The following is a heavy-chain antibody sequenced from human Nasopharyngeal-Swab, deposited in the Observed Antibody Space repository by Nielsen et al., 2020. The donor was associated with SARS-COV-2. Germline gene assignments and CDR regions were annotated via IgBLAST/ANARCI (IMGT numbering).Heavy chain of an antibody. CDR1: GFTFSSYT. CDR2: ISGSGGNT. V-gene: IGHV3-23*01. J-gene: IGHJ4*02. Sequence: GESLKISCAVSGFTFSSYTMSWVRQAPGKGLEWVSAISGSGGNTHSADSVKGRFTISRDNSKNPLYLQMNSLRAEDTAVYYCAKYGSGGYSFDYWGQGTLVTVSS. CDR3: AKYGSGGYSFDY. D-gene: IGHD3-10*01.